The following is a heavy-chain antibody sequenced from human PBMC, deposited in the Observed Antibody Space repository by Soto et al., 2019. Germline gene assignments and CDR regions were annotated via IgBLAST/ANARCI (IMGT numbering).Heavy chain of an antibody. V-gene: IGHV3-74*01. CDR1: GFTFSYYW. J-gene: IGHJ3*01. D-gene: IGHD3-16*01. Sequence: EVQLVESGGGLVRPGGSLRLSCAASGFTFSYYWMHLVRHAPGKGLVWVSRIHSDRSSTTYADFVKGRFIISRDNARNTVDLQMNSVRVEDTAVYYCARGDRGAFDLWGQGTVVTVSS. CDR2: IHSDRSST. CDR3: ARGDRGAFDL.